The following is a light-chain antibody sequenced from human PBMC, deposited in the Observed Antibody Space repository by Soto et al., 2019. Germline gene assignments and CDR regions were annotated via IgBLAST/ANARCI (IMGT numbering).Light chain of an antibody. CDR1: QSVSSSY. Sequence: EIVLTHSPGTLFLSPGERATLSCRAIQSVSSSYLAWYQQKPGQAPRLLIYGASSRATGIPDRFSGSGSGTDFTLTISRMEPEDFAVYYCQQYGSSPWTFGQGTKVDIK. V-gene: IGKV3-20*01. CDR3: QQYGSSPWT. J-gene: IGKJ1*01. CDR2: GAS.